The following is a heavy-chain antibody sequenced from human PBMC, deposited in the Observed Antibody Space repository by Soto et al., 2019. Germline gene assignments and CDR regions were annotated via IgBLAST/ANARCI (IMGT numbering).Heavy chain of an antibody. Sequence: PSETLSLTCTVSGGSISSYYWSWIRQPAGKGLEWIGRIYTSGSTNYNPSLKSRVTMSVDTSKNQLSLKLSSVTAADTAVYYCARDAYYYDSSGYYPGNAFDIWGQGTMVTVSS. CDR1: GGSISSYY. CDR2: IYTSGST. J-gene: IGHJ3*02. D-gene: IGHD3-22*01. V-gene: IGHV4-4*07. CDR3: ARDAYYYDSSGYYPGNAFDI.